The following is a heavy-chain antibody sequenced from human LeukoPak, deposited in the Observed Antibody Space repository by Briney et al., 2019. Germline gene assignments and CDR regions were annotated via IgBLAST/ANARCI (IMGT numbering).Heavy chain of an antibody. CDR3: AKDFWSTYDAY. D-gene: IGHD3-3*01. Sequence: GRSLRLSCAASGFTFSNYGMHWIRQAPGKGLEWVAYIRNDGGSRMYAYSVKGRFTISRDDSKNTLSLQMNSLRAEDTALYYCAKDFWSTYDAYWGQGTVVTVSS. V-gene: IGHV3-30*02. J-gene: IGHJ4*02. CDR1: GFTFSNYG. CDR2: IRNDGGSR.